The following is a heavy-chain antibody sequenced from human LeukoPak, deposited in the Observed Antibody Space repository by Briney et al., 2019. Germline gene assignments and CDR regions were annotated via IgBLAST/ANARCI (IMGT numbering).Heavy chain of an antibody. J-gene: IGHJ6*02. CDR1: GGTFSSYA. CDR3: ARASAGVVISRLYYYGMDV. CDR2: IIPIFGTA. D-gene: IGHD3-3*01. Sequence: SVKVSCKASGGTFSSYAISWVRQAPGQGLEWMGGIIPIFGTANYAQKFQGRVTITADESTSTAYMELSSLRSGDTAVYYCARASAGVVISRLYYYGMDVWGQGTTVSVSS. V-gene: IGHV1-69*13.